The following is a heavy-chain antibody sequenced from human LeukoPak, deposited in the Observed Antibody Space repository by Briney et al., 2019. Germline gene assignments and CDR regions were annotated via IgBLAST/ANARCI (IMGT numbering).Heavy chain of an antibody. V-gene: IGHV1-8*01. Sequence: ASVKVSCKASGYTFTSYDINWVRQATGQGLEWMRWMNPNSGNTGYAQKFQGRVTMTRNTSISTAYMELSSLRSEDTAVYYCARAYDSSGYAPNDAFDIWGQGTMVTVPS. CDR3: ARAYDSSGYAPNDAFDI. D-gene: IGHD3-22*01. CDR2: MNPNSGNT. CDR1: GYTFTSYD. J-gene: IGHJ3*02.